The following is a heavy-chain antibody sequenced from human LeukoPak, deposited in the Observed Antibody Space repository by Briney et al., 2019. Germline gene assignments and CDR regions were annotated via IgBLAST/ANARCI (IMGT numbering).Heavy chain of an antibody. CDR1: GFTFSSYA. V-gene: IGHV3-30*04. CDR2: ISYDGSNK. Sequence: GGSLRLSCAASGFTFSSYAMHWVRQAPGKGLEWVAVISYDGSNKYYADSVKGRFTISRDDSENTLYLQMNSLRAEDTAVYYCARDLGYCSSTSCYDNWFDPWGQGTLVTVSS. CDR3: ARDLGYCSSTSCYDNWFDP. D-gene: IGHD2-2*01. J-gene: IGHJ5*02.